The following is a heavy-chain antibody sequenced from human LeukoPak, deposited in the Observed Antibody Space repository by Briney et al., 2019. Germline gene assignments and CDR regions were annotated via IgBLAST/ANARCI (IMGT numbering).Heavy chain of an antibody. Sequence: ASVKVSCKASGYTFSDYLMHWVRQAPGQGLEWMGWINPKSGATSSAQKFQGRVTMTRVTSISTAYTDLTTLTSDDTAVYFCARDRQGDGFAYFDFWGQGTLATVSS. J-gene: IGHJ4*02. V-gene: IGHV1-2*02. D-gene: IGHD5-24*01. CDR1: GYTFSDYL. CDR3: ARDRQGDGFAYFDF. CDR2: INPKSGAT.